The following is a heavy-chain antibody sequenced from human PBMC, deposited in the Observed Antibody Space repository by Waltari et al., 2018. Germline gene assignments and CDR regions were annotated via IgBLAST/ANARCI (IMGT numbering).Heavy chain of an antibody. Sequence: EVQLVESGGGLVQPGGSLRLSCAASGFTFSSYWMSWVRQAPGKGLEWVANIKQDGSEKYYVDSVKGRFTISRDNAKNSLYLQMNSLRAEDTAVYYCARNVPSYPAEYFQHWGQGTLVTVSS. CDR3: ARNVPSYPAEYFQH. V-gene: IGHV3-7*01. D-gene: IGHD1-26*01. CDR2: IKQDGSEK. J-gene: IGHJ1*01. CDR1: GFTFSSYW.